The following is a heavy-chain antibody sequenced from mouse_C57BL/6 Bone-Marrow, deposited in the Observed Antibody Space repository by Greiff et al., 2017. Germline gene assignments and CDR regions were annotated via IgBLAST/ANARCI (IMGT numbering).Heavy chain of an antibody. J-gene: IGHJ4*01. CDR3: ARDGEFITTVVATNAMDY. V-gene: IGHV5-4*01. Sequence: EVMLVESGGGLVKPGGSLKLSCAASGFTFSSYAMSWVRQTPEKRLAWVATISDGGSYTYYPDNVKGRFTISRDNAKNNLYLQMSHLKSEDTAMYYCARDGEFITTVVATNAMDYWGQGTSVTVSS. D-gene: IGHD1-1*01. CDR2: ISDGGSYT. CDR1: GFTFSSYA.